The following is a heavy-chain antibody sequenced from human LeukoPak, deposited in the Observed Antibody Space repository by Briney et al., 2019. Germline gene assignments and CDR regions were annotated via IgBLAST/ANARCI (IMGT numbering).Heavy chain of an antibody. CDR2: INPHSGST. D-gene: IGHD1-26*01. Sequence: GASGKVSCKASGYTFTGYYIHWVRQAPGQGLEWMGWINPHSGSTNYVQKFQGRVTMTRDTSINTAYMELSSLRSDDAAVYFCARGPIGGLRKGFDIWGQGTLVTVSS. V-gene: IGHV1-2*02. CDR3: ARGPIGGLRKGFDI. J-gene: IGHJ4*02. CDR1: GYTFTGYY.